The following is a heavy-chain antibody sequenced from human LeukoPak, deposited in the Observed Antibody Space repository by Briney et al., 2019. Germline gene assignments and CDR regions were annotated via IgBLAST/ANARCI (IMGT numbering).Heavy chain of an antibody. D-gene: IGHD6-6*01. CDR3: ARGFQAYSSSSAELDY. J-gene: IGHJ4*02. Sequence: SVKVSCKASGGTFSSYAISWVRQAPGQGLEWMGGIIPIFGTANYAQKFQGRVTITTDESTSTAYMELSSLRSEDTAVYYCARGFQAYSSSSAELDYWGQGTLVTVSS. CDR2: IIPIFGTA. CDR1: GGTFSSYA. V-gene: IGHV1-69*05.